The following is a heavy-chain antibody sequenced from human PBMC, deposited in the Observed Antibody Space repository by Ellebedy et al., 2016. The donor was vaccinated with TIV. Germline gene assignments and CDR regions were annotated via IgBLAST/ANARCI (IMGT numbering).Heavy chain of an antibody. D-gene: IGHD4-23*01. CDR3: ATYLLLYGGNSAWFDP. CDR1: GGAISRYY. V-gene: IGHV4-59*08. CDR2: ISYSGGT. Sequence: SETLSLTCTVTGGAISRYYWSWIRQPPGKGLEWIGHISYSGGTTYNPSLESRVTISVGTSKNQFSLNLTSVTAADTAVYYCATYLLLYGGNSAWFDPWGQGTLVTVSS. J-gene: IGHJ5*02.